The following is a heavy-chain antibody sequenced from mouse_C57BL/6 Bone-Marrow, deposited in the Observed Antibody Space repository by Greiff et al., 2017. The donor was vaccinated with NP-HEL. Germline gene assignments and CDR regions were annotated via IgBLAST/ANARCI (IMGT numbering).Heavy chain of an antibody. CDR3: ARNLKGSTMVTNWYFDV. V-gene: IGHV2-9-1*01. CDR2: IWTGGGT. Sequence: VNVVESGPGLVAPSQSLSITCTVSGFSLTSYAISWVRQPPGKGLEWLGVIWTGGGTNYNSALKSRLSISKDNSKSQVFLKMNSLQTDDTARYYCARNLKGSTMVTNWYFDVWGTGTTVTVSS. J-gene: IGHJ1*03. CDR1: GFSLTSYA. D-gene: IGHD2-2*01.